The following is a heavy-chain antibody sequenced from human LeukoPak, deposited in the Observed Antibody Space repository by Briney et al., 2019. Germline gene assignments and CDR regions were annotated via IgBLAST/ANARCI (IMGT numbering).Heavy chain of an antibody. V-gene: IGHV3-74*01. CDR1: GFTFSGSW. Sequence: PGGSLRLSCVASGFTFSGSWMHWVRQAPGKGLVWVSRINGDGTTINYADSVKGRFTISRDDAKNTLYLQMNSLRAEDMAVYYCARAGYYRFDYWGQGTLVTVSS. J-gene: IGHJ4*02. D-gene: IGHD4-17*01. CDR3: ARAGYYRFDY. CDR2: INGDGTTI.